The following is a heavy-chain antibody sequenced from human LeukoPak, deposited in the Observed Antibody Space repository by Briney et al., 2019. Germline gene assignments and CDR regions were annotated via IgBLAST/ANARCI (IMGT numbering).Heavy chain of an antibody. CDR1: GFTFSSYS. CDR3: ARGSRSGYFDY. D-gene: IGHD3-16*01. J-gene: IGHJ4*02. V-gene: IGHV3-21*01. Sequence: PGGSLRLSCAASGFTFSSYSMNWVRQGPGKGLEWVSSISSSSSYIYYADSVKGRFTISRDNAKNSLYLQMNSLRAEDTAVYYCARGSRSGYFDYWGQGTLVTVSS. CDR2: ISSSSSYI.